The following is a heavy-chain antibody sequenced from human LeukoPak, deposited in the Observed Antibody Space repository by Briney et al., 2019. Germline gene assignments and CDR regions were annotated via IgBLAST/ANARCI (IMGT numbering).Heavy chain of an antibody. CDR1: GGSISNYY. D-gene: IGHD2-15*01. J-gene: IGHJ4*02. CDR3: ARHPFATPFDY. Sequence: SQTLSLTCTVSGGSISNYYWSWIRQPPGKGLEWIGYIYYTGDTNHNPSLKSRVTISIDTSKNQLSLTLHSVTAADTAVYYCARHPFATPFDYWGQGILVTVSS. CDR2: IYYTGDT. V-gene: IGHV4-59*08.